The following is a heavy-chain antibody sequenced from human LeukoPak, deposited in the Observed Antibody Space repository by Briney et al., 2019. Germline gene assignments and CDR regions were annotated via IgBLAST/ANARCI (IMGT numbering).Heavy chain of an antibody. CDR3: ARENTAMVYFDY. CDR2: IIPIFGTA. D-gene: IGHD5-18*01. CDR1: GGTFSSYA. Sequence: ASVKVSCKASGGTFSSYAISWVRQAPGQGLEWMGRIIPIFGTANYTQKFQGRVTITTDESTSTAYMELNSLRSEDTAVYYCARENTAMVYFDYWGQGTLVTVSS. V-gene: IGHV1-69*05. J-gene: IGHJ4*02.